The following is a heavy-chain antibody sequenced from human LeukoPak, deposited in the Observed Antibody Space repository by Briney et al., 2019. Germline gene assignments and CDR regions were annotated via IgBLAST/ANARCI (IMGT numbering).Heavy chain of an antibody. V-gene: IGHV4-59*01. CDR3: ARARNYYDSSGFYYEGDAFDI. Sequence: SETLSLTCAVNGGSFSGDFWSWIRQPPGKGLESIGYIYSSGSSHYNPSLKSRVTISVDTSKNQFSLKLSSVTAADTAVYYCARARNYYDSSGFYYEGDAFDIWGQGTMVTVSS. CDR1: GGSFSGDF. CDR2: IYSSGSS. J-gene: IGHJ3*02. D-gene: IGHD3-22*01.